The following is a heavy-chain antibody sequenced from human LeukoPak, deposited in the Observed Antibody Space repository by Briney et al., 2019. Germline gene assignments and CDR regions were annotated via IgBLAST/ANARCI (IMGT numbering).Heavy chain of an antibody. V-gene: IGHV3-23*01. D-gene: IGHD6-25*01. Sequence: GGSLRLSCAASGFTFSSYAMSWVRQAPGKGLEWVSAISGSGGSTYYADSVKGRFTISRDNSKNTLYLQMNSLRAEDTAVYYCAKGGYSIAAYYYYYYMDVWGKGTTVTVSS. CDR3: AKGGYSIAAYYYYYYMDV. J-gene: IGHJ6*03. CDR1: GFTFSSYA. CDR2: ISGSGGST.